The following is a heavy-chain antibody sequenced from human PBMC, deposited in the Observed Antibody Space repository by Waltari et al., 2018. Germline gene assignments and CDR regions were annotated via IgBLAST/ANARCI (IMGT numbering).Heavy chain of an antibody. V-gene: IGHV4-59*11. Sequence: QVQLQESGPGLVKPSETLSLTCTVSGGSISSHYWSWIRQPPGKGLEWIGYIYYSGSTHYHPSPQSRVTISVDTSKNQFSLKLSSGTAADTAVYYCARGAYGYYWGQGTLVTVSS. CDR3: ARGAYGYY. D-gene: IGHD3-16*01. J-gene: IGHJ4*02. CDR2: IYYSGST. CDR1: GGSISSHY.